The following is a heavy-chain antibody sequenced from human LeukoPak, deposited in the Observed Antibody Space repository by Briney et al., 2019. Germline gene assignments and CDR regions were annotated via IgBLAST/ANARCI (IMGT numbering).Heavy chain of an antibody. CDR1: GGSISSYY. D-gene: IGHD2-15*01. V-gene: IGHV4-59*01. CDR3: VRVLGYCSAGTCYPRFDP. J-gene: IGHJ5*02. Sequence: SETLSLTCIVSGGSISSYYWSWIRQPPGKGLDWIGYIYYSGTTNYNPSLKSRVTISVDTSKNQFSLNLSSVTAADTAVYYCVRVLGYCSAGTCYPRFDPWGQGTLVTVSS. CDR2: IYYSGTT.